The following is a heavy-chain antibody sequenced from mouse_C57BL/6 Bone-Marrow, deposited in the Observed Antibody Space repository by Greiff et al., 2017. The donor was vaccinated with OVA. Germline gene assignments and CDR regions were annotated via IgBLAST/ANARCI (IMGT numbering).Heavy chain of an antibody. CDR2: IYPRSGNT. Sequence: VQLVESGAELARPGASVKLSCKASGYTFTSYGISWVKQRTGQGLEWIGEIYPRSGNTYYNEKFKGKATLTADKASSTAYMELRSLTSEDAAVYFCARRGNYYSNYGGVAYWGQGTLVTVSA. J-gene: IGHJ3*01. V-gene: IGHV1-81*01. D-gene: IGHD2-5*01. CDR1: GYTFTSYG. CDR3: ARRGNYYSNYGGVAY.